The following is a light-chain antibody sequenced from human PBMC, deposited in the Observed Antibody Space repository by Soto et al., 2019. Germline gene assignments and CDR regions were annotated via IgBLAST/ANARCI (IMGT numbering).Light chain of an antibody. CDR2: EVS. CDR1: SSDVGGYNY. V-gene: IGLV2-8*01. J-gene: IGLJ2*01. CDR3: SSYAGSSNFVL. Sequence: QSALTQPPSASGSPGQSVTISCTGTSSDVGGYNYVSWYQHHPGKAPKLMIYEVSKRPSGVPDRFSGSKSGNTASLTVSGLQADDEADYYCSSYAGSSNFVLFGGGTKLTVL.